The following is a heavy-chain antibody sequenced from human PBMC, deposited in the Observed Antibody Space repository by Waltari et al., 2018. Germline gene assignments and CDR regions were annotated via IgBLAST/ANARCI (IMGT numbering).Heavy chain of an antibody. CDR2: MRSKGNSYAT. CDR3: TRLPDYGDYVLHAFDI. J-gene: IGHJ3*02. D-gene: IGHD4-17*01. CDR1: GFTFRGSP. V-gene: IGHV3-73*01. Sequence: EVQLVVSGGGLVEPGGSLKVSCAASGFTFRGSPMSWVRPASWTGLEWVGRMRSKGNSYATAYAASVKGRFTISRDDSKNTAYLQMNSLKTEDTAVYYCTRLPDYGDYVLHAFDIWGQGTMVTVSS.